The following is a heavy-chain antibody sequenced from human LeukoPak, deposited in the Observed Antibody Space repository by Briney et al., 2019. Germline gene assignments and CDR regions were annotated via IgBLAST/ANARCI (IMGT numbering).Heavy chain of an antibody. D-gene: IGHD3-22*01. Sequence: GGSLRLSCAASGFTFTNYEMTWVRQAPGQGLEWVSYISSSGTTIYYADSVKGRFTISRDNAKNSLYLQMHSLRAEDTAVYYCARDNYDSSTPYYFDYWGQGTLVTVSS. CDR1: GFTFTNYE. CDR3: ARDNYDSSTPYYFDY. CDR2: ISSSGTTI. J-gene: IGHJ4*02. V-gene: IGHV3-48*03.